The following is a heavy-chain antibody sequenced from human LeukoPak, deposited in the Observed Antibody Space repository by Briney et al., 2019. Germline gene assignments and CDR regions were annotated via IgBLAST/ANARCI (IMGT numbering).Heavy chain of an antibody. V-gene: IGHV4-39*07. CDR1: GSSISSRSYS. D-gene: IGHD2-8*01. Sequence: PSETLSLTCTVSGSSISSRSYSWGWIRQPPGKGLAWIGSMYYTGNTDYNPSLKSRLTMSVDTSKNQFSLKLSSVTAADTAVYFCAKGYTNGVNQEVWLDPWGQGTLVTVSS. CDR3: AKGYTNGVNQEVWLDP. J-gene: IGHJ5*02. CDR2: MYYTGNT.